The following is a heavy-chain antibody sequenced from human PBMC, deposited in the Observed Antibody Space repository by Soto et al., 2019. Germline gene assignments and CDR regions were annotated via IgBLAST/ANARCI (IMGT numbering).Heavy chain of an antibody. CDR2: IIPILGTA. CDR1: GGTFSSYA. CDR3: ASGPYYYDSSGYPINFEY. J-gene: IGHJ4*02. D-gene: IGHD3-22*01. V-gene: IGHV1-69*13. Sequence: SVKVSCKASGGTFSSYAISWVRQAPGQGLEWLGGIIPILGTANYAQKFQGRVTITADESTSTAYMELSSLRSEDTAVYYCASGPYYYDSSGYPINFEYWGQGTLVTVSS.